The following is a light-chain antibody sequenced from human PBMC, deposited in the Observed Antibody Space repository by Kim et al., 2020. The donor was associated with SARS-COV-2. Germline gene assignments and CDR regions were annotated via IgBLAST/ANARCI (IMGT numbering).Light chain of an antibody. CDR1: SLRIYY. Sequence: ALGQPVRITCQGDSLRIYYASWYQQKPGQAPVLVIYGKNNRPSGIPDRFSGSSSGNTASLTITGAQAEDEADYYCNSRDSSGNHLVFGGGTQLTVL. CDR3: NSRDSSGNHLV. J-gene: IGLJ2*01. CDR2: GKN. V-gene: IGLV3-19*01.